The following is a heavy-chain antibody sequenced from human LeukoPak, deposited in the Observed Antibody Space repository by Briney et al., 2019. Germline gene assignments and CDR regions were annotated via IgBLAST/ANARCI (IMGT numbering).Heavy chain of an antibody. D-gene: IGHD5-24*01. CDR2: ISSGSSYI. V-gene: IGHV3-21*01. CDR3: ARETPRRGETRDGYR. Sequence: GGSLRLSCAASGFTFSPYSMNWVRQAPEKGLEWVSSISSGSSYIYYADSMKGRFTISRDNAKNSLYLQMSSLRAEDTAVYYCARETPRRGETRDGYRWGQGTLVTVSS. CDR1: GFTFSPYS. J-gene: IGHJ4*02.